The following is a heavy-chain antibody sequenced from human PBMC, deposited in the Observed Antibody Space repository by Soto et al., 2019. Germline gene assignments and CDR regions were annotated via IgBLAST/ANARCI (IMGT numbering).Heavy chain of an antibody. CDR2: IYYSGST. Sequence: PSETLSLTCTVSGGSISSYYWSWIRQPPGKGLEWIGYIYYSGSTNYNPSLKSRVTISVDTSKNQFSLKLSSVTAADTAVYYCARDCYGDSDSWTNWFDPWGQGTLVTVSS. CDR1: GGSISSYY. D-gene: IGHD4-17*01. CDR3: ARDCYGDSDSWTNWFDP. J-gene: IGHJ5*02. V-gene: IGHV4-59*01.